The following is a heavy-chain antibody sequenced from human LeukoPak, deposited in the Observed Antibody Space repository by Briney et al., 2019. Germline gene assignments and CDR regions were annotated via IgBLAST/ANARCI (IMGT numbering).Heavy chain of an antibody. J-gene: IGHJ4*02. Sequence: SVKVSCKASGGTFSSYAISWVRQAPGQGLEWMGVIIPIFGTTNYAQKLQGRVTMTTDTSTSTAYMELRSLRSDDTAVYYCARVDIDIVVVTAADFDYWGQGTLVTVSS. CDR1: GGTFSSYA. CDR3: ARVDIDIVVVTAADFDY. D-gene: IGHD2-21*02. V-gene: IGHV1-69*05. CDR2: IIPIFGTT.